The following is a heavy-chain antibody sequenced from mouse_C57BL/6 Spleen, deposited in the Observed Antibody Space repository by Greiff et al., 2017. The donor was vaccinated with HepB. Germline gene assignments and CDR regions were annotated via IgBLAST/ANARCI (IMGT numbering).Heavy chain of an antibody. CDR1: GYTFTSYG. V-gene: IGHV1-58*01. Sequence: VQLKESGAELVRPGSSVKMSCKTSGYTFTSYGINWVKQRPGQGLEWIGYIYIGNGYTEYNEKFKGKATLTSDTSSSTAYMQLSSLTSGDSAIYFCARGGFITTVVATNYFDYWGQGTTLTVSS. J-gene: IGHJ2*01. CDR2: IYIGNGYT. D-gene: IGHD1-1*01. CDR3: ARGGFITTVVATNYFDY.